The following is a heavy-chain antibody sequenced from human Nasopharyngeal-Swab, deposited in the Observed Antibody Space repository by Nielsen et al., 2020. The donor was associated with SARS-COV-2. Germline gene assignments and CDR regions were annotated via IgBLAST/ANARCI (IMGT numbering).Heavy chain of an antibody. J-gene: IGHJ4*02. CDR1: GYTFTDHY. D-gene: IGHD3-16*01. V-gene: IGHV1-2*02. CDR2: INPHSGAT. Sequence: ASVKVSCKASGYTFTDHYIHWVRQAPGQGPEWMGWINPHSGATNYAQKFQGRVTMTRDTSSITAYMELSSLRSDDTAVYYCARAYGSGSYALHYWGQGTLVTVCS. CDR3: ARAYGSGSYALHY.